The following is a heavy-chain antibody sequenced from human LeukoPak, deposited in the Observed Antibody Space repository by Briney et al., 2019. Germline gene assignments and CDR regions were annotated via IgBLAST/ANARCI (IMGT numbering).Heavy chain of an antibody. D-gene: IGHD5-18*01. Sequence: SETLSLTCTVSGGSISSGGYYWSWTRQPPGKGLEWIGYIYYSGSTNYNPSLKSRVTISVDTSKNQFSLKLSSVTAADTAVYYCAREGSYGQEHDYWGQGTLVTVSS. V-gene: IGHV4-61*08. CDR2: IYYSGST. J-gene: IGHJ4*02. CDR3: AREGSYGQEHDY. CDR1: GGSISSGGYY.